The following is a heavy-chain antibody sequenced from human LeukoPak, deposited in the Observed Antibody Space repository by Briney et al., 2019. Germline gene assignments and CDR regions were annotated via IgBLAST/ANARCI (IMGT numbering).Heavy chain of an antibody. V-gene: IGHV3-21*01. CDR2: ISGSGGHT. CDR3: ARTARAAYNWFDP. J-gene: IGHJ5*02. Sequence: PGGSLRLSCAASGFTFSSYAMNWVRQAPWKGLEWVSGISGSGGHTYYADSVKGRFTISRDNAKNSLYLQMNSLRAEDTAVYYCARTARAAYNWFDPWGQGTLVTVSS. D-gene: IGHD2-21*02. CDR1: GFTFSSYA.